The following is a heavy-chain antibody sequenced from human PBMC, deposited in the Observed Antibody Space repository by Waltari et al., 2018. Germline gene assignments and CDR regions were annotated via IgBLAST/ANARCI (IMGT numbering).Heavy chain of an antibody. D-gene: IGHD3-16*01. CDR1: GGSISSYY. J-gene: IGHJ3*02. Sequence: QVQLQESGPGLVKPSETLSLTCTVSGGSISSYYWSWIRQPPGKGLEWIGYIYYSGSTNYNPSLKSRVTISVDTSKNQCSRKLSSVTAADTAVYYCARTLNAFDIWGQGTMVTVSS. V-gene: IGHV4-59*08. CDR3: ARTLNAFDI. CDR2: IYYSGST.